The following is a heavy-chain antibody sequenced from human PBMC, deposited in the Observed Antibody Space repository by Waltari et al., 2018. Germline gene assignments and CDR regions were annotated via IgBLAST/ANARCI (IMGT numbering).Heavy chain of an antibody. CDR3: SNSRLNRPDDWYYFDY. D-gene: IGHD3-9*01. V-gene: IGHV3-53*01. CDR1: GFTVGGTY. Sequence: EVQLVESGGGLIQPGGSLRLSCIASGFTVGGTYMSWVRQAPGKGLEWVSVMHGAGNTYYAESVKGRFTISRDTSKNTLYLQMSALRAEDTAVYYCSNSRLNRPDDWYYFDYWGQGTLVTVSS. CDR2: MHGAGNT. J-gene: IGHJ4*02.